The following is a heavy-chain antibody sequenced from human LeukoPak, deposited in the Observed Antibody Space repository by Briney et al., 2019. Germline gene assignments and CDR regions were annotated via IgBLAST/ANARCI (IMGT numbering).Heavy chain of an antibody. D-gene: IGHD5-18*01. CDR2: IFYTGST. CDR3: ARNGYTYGPFDY. J-gene: IGHJ4*02. Sequence: PSETLSLTCTVSGGSISPYYWSWIRQPPGKGLEWIGYIFYTGSTNYNPSLTSRVTMSVDTSTNQFSLKLSSVTAADTAVYYCARNGYTYGPFDYWGQGTQVTVSS. CDR1: GGSISPYY. V-gene: IGHV4-59*08.